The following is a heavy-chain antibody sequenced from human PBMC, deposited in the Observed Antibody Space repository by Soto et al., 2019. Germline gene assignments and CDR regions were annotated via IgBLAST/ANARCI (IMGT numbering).Heavy chain of an antibody. J-gene: IGHJ6*02. CDR2: ISSSSSTI. CDR1: GFTFSSYS. D-gene: IGHD6-19*01. Sequence: QPGGSLRLSCAASGFTFSSYSMNWVRQAPGKGLEWVSYISSSSSTIYYADSVKGRFTISRDNAKNSLYLRMNSLRDEDTAVYYCARDSITGYSSGWYGHYGMDVWGQGTTVTVSS. CDR3: ARDSITGYSSGWYGHYGMDV. V-gene: IGHV3-48*02.